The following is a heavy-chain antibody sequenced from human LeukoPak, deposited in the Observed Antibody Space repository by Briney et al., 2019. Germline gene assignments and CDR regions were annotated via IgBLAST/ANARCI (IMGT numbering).Heavy chain of an antibody. CDR1: GFTLGGHG. V-gene: IGHV3-13*01. J-gene: IGHJ4*02. D-gene: IGHD5-18*01. CDR2: VSSGHHA. Sequence: GGSLRLSCTASGFTLGGHGMHWVRQTTREGLEWVAAVSSGHHAFYGGSVKGRFTVSREDGKNSLYLQMNSLRAGDTAVYYCVREARGYHYTYFDYWGQGSLVTVSS. CDR3: VREARGYHYTYFDY.